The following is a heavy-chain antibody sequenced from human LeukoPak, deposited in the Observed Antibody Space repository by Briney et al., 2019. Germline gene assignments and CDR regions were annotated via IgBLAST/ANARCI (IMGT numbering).Heavy chain of an antibody. CDR1: GYTFTIYY. D-gene: IGHD5-18*01. V-gene: IGHV1-46*01. CDR3: ARAPRDTDAFDI. J-gene: IGHJ3*02. Sequence: VASVKVSCKASGYTFTIYYMHWVRQATGQGLEWMGIINPSGGSTSYAQKFQGRVTMTRDTSTSTVYMELSSLRSEDTAVYYCARAPRDTDAFDIWGQGTMVTVSS. CDR2: INPSGGST.